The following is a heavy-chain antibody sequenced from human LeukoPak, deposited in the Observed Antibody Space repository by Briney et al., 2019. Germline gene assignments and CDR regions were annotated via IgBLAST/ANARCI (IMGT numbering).Heavy chain of an antibody. CDR2: INSDGSVT. V-gene: IGHV3-74*01. D-gene: IGHD1-14*01. CDR3: ATQQGGNPAY. J-gene: IGHJ4*02. CDR1: GFTFSSHW. Sequence: PGGSLRLSCAASGFTFSSHWMHWVRQGPGKGLVWVSRINSDGSVTSYADSMKGRFTISRDNAKNMLYLQVNSLRAEDTAVYPCATQQGGNPAYWGQGTLVTVSS.